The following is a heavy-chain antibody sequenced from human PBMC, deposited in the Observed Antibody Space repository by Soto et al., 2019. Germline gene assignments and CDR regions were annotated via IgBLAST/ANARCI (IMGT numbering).Heavy chain of an antibody. CDR1: VFSFSDSY. CDR2: ISSGAFTI. D-gene: IGHD1-1*01. Sequence: PWGSLRLCCVFSVFSFSDSYMTWVRQIPGKGLEWIASISSGAFTISYAAAVKGRFTISRDDGHNSLFLQMDSLRAEDTALYYCARDTTRLEHWGQGTMVTVSS. CDR3: ARDTTRLEH. V-gene: IGHV3-11*01. J-gene: IGHJ4*02.